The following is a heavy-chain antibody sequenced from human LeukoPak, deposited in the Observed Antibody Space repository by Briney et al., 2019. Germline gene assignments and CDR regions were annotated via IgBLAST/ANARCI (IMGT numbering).Heavy chain of an antibody. V-gene: IGHV3-21*01. D-gene: IGHD3-22*01. CDR1: GFTFSSYS. Sequence: GGSLRLSCAAPGFTFSSYSMNWVRQAPGKGLEWVSSISSSSSYIYYADSVKGRFTISRDNAKNSLYLQMNSLRAEDTAVYYCASLDSSGYYVEAFDIWGQGTMVTVSS. CDR2: ISSSSSYI. J-gene: IGHJ3*02. CDR3: ASLDSSGYYVEAFDI.